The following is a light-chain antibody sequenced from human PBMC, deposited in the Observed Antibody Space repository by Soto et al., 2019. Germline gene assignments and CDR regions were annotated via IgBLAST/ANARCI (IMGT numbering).Light chain of an antibody. CDR2: KAS. Sequence: DIVMTQSPDSLAVSLVERSTINCKCSRSVLYKSNNKNHLAWYQQKPGKAPKLLIYKASTLKSGVPSRFSGSGSGTEFTLTISSLQPDDFATYYCQQYNTYWTFGQGTKVDIK. CDR3: QQYNTYWT. J-gene: IGKJ1*01. CDR1: RSVLYKSNNKNH. V-gene: IGKV4-1*01.